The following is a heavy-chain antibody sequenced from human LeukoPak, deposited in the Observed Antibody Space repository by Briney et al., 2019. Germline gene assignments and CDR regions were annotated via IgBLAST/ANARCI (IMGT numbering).Heavy chain of an antibody. CDR3: ARTLTGSAYYFDY. D-gene: IGHD1-20*01. CDR1: GGSISSSSYY. J-gene: IGHJ4*02. Sequence: PSETLSPTCTVSGGSISSSSYYWGWIRQPPGKGLEWIGSIYYSGSTYYNPSLKSRVTISVDTSKNQFSLKLSSVTAADTAVYYCARTLTGSAYYFDYWGQGTLVTVSS. CDR2: IYYSGST. V-gene: IGHV4-39*01.